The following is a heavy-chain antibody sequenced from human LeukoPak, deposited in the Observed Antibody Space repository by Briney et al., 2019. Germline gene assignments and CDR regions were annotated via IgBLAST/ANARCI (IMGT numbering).Heavy chain of an antibody. CDR1: GGSFSGYY. D-gene: IGHD3-22*01. Sequence: PPETLSLTCAVYGGSFSGYYWTWIRQSPGKGLEWIGEINPSGSTYYNPSVKSRLTISRDTSKNQFSLRMSSVTAAETAVYYCARGRQEISMILVVMTGVSYYLDVWGKGTTVTVS. CDR2: INPSGST. V-gene: IGHV4-34*01. CDR3: ARGRQEISMILVVMTGVSYYLDV. J-gene: IGHJ6*03.